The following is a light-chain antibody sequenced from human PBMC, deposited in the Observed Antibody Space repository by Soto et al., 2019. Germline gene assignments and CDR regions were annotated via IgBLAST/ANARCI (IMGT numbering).Light chain of an antibody. CDR3: QQYNSYSLT. Sequence: DIQMTQSPSTLSASVGDRDTITCRASQSYRSWLAWYEQKPGKAPKLLIYDASSLESGVPSRFSGSGSGTEFTLTISSLQPDDFATYYCQQYNSYSLTFGPGTKVDIK. J-gene: IGKJ3*01. V-gene: IGKV1-5*01. CDR1: QSYRSW. CDR2: DAS.